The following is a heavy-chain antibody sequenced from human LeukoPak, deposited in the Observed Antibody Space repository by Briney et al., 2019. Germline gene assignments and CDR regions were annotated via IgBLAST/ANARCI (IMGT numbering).Heavy chain of an antibody. CDR1: GFTFSDYY. CDR3: ARDHDSSGFEVDDAFDI. CDR2: ISSSSSHT. V-gene: IGHV3-11*06. Sequence: GGSLRLSCAASGFTFSDYYMSWIRQAPGKGLEWISYISSSSSHTNYGDSVKGRFTISRDNAKNSLYLQMNSLRAEDTAVYYCARDHDSSGFEVDDAFDIWGQGTMVTVSS. D-gene: IGHD3-22*01. J-gene: IGHJ3*02.